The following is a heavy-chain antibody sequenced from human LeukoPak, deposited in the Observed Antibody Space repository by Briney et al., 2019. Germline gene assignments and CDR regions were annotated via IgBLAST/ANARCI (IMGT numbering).Heavy chain of an antibody. CDR1: GYTFTSYG. D-gene: IGHD2-2*01. J-gene: IGHJ5*02. CDR3: ARDRGYCSSTSCYGLNWFDP. Sequence: RASVKVSCTASGYTFTSYGISWVRQAPGQGLEWMGWISAYNGNTNYAQKPQGRVTMTTDTSTSTAYMELRSLRSDDTAVYYCARDRGYCSSTSCYGLNWFDPWGQGTLVTVSS. CDR2: ISAYNGNT. V-gene: IGHV1-18*01.